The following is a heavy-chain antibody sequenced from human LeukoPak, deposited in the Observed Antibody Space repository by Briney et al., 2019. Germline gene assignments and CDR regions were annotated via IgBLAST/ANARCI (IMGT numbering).Heavy chain of an antibody. CDR2: INTNTVNP. J-gene: IGHJ6*03. V-gene: IGHV7-4-1*02. CDR1: GYTFTCYY. CDR3: ARDSSDGDPYYYYYYMDV. D-gene: IGHD4-17*01. Sequence: ASVKVSCKASGYTFTCYYMHCVRQAPGQGLEWMGWINTNTVNPTYAQGFTGRFVFSLDTSVSTAYLQISSLKAEDTAVYYCARDSSDGDPYYYYYYMDVWGKGTTVTVSS.